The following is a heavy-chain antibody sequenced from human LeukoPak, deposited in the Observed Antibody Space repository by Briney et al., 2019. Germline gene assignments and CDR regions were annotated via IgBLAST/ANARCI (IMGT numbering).Heavy chain of an antibody. Sequence: GGSLRLSCAASGFTLSSYWMSWVRQAPGKGLEWVSYISSSGSTIYYADSVKGRFTISRDNAKNSLYLQMNSLRAEDTAVYYCARGIDPDCSGGSCYSDYWGQGTLVTVSS. CDR2: ISSSGSTI. V-gene: IGHV3-48*04. CDR1: GFTLSSYW. CDR3: ARGIDPDCSGGSCYSDY. J-gene: IGHJ4*02. D-gene: IGHD2-15*01.